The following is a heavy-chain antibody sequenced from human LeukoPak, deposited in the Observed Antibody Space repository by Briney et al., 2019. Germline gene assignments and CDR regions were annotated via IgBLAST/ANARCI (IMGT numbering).Heavy chain of an antibody. CDR1: GGSISSSSYY. CDR2: IYYSGST. CDR3: ARVEVGAASPFDY. Sequence: SETLSLTCTVSGGSISSSSYYWGWIRQPPGKGLEWIGSIYYSGSTYYSPSLKSRVTISVDTSKNRFSLKLSSVTAADTAVYYCARVEVGAASPFDYWGQGNLVTVSS. J-gene: IGHJ4*02. V-gene: IGHV4-39*07. D-gene: IGHD1-26*01.